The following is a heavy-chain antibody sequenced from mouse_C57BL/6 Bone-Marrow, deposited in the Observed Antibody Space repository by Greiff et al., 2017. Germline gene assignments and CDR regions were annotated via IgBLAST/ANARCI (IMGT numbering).Heavy chain of an antibody. CDR1: GYTFTSYW. V-gene: IGHV1-7*01. Sequence: VQLQQSGAELAKPGDSVKLSCKASGYTFTSYWMHWVKQRPGQGQEWIGYINPSSGYTKYNQKFKDKATLPADKSSSTAYMQLSSLTYEDSAVYYCAREWQLRPLPFAYWGQGTLVTVSA. D-gene: IGHD3-2*02. CDR3: AREWQLRPLPFAY. CDR2: INPSSGYT. J-gene: IGHJ3*01.